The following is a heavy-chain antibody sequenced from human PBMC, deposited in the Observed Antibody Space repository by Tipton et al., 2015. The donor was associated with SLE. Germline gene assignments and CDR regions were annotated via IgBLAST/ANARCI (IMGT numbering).Heavy chain of an antibody. CDR1: GFTFSSYA. D-gene: IGHD2-15*01. Sequence: SLRLSCAASGFTFSSYAMSWVRQAPGKGLEWVSAISGSGGSTYYADSVKGRFTISRDNSKNTLYLQMNSLRAEDTAVYYCARGEEGVVVVAALDYWGQGTLVTVSS. CDR2: ISGSGGST. V-gene: IGHV3-23*01. CDR3: ARGEEGVVVVAALDY. J-gene: IGHJ4*02.